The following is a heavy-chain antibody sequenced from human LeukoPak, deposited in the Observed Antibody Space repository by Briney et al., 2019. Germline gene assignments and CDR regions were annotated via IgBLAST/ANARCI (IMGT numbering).Heavy chain of an antibody. CDR2: ISGSGDST. CDR3: AKDRLLNCRGDCYIFDY. V-gene: IGHV3-23*01. D-gene: IGHD2-21*02. CDR1: GFTLRSYV. J-gene: IGHJ4*02. Sequence: GGSLRLSCVASGFTLRSYVMNWVRQTPGKGLEWVSSISGSGDSTFYADSVKGRFSISRDNSKNTPYLQVNGLRTEDTAVYYCAKDRLLNCRGDCYIFDYWGQGTVVTVSS.